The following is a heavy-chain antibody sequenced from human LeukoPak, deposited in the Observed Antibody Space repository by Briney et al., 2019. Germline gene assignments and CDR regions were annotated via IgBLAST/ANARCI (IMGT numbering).Heavy chain of an antibody. CDR1: GFSLSTSGVG. CDR3: TRLYASGSYGWFDP. Sequence: ESGPALVKPTQTLTLTCTFSGFSLSTSGVGMGWIRQPPGKALEWLALIYWNDDKRYSPSLKSRLTITKDTSKNQVVLTMTNMDPVDTATFYCTRLYASGSYGWFDPWGQGTLVTVSS. CDR2: IYWNDDK. V-gene: IGHV2-5*01. J-gene: IGHJ5*02. D-gene: IGHD3-10*01.